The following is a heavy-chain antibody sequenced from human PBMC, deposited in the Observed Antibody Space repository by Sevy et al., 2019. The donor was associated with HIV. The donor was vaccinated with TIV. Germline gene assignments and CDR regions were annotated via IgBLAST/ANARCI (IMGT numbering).Heavy chain of an antibody. D-gene: IGHD3-16*01. CDR3: AKEALWGFDP. J-gene: IGHJ5*02. Sequence: GGSLSLSCSASGFIFNTYAMTWVRQPPGKGLDWVSTISPSGGSTYYADSVRGRFSISRDNSKNTVYLEMNSLRAEDTAVYYCAKEALWGFDPWGQGTLVTVSS. CDR1: GFIFNTYA. CDR2: ISPSGGST. V-gene: IGHV3-23*01.